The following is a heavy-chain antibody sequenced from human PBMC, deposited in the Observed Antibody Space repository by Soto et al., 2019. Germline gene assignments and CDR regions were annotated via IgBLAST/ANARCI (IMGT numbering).Heavy chain of an antibody. CDR1: GFTFSSYG. CDR2: ISYDGSNK. CDR3: AKDYYDSSGYLPPPIDY. J-gene: IGHJ4*02. V-gene: IGHV3-30*18. Sequence: PGGALRTSCAAPGFTFSSYGMHRVRQAPGKGLEWVAVISYDGSNKYYADSVKGRFTISRDNSKNTLYLQMNSLRAEDTAVYYCAKDYYDSSGYLPPPIDYWGQGTLVTVSS. D-gene: IGHD3-22*01.